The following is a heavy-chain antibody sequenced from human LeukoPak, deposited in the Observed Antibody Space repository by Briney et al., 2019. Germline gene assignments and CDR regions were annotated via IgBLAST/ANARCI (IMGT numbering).Heavy chain of an antibody. CDR2: ISWNSGSI. CDR1: GFTFDDYA. Sequence: PGRSLRLSCAASGFTFDDYAMRWVRQAPGKGLEWVSGISWNSGSIGYADSVKGRFTISRDNAKNSLYLQMNSLRAEDTALYYCAKGGDYDFLSGYYLFDYWGQGTLVTVSS. V-gene: IGHV3-9*01. CDR3: AKGGDYDFLSGYYLFDY. J-gene: IGHJ4*02. D-gene: IGHD3-3*01.